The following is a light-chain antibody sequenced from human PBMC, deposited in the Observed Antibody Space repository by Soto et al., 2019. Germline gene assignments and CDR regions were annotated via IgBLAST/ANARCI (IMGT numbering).Light chain of an antibody. J-gene: IGKJ5*01. CDR3: QQSYDTPIT. CDR1: QSIATY. CDR2: AAA. V-gene: IGKV1-39*01. Sequence: DIHMTQSPSSLSASPRDRVTITCRASQSIATYLHWYQQKPGKAPKVLIFAAARLKSGVPSRFSGSGSETDFTLTISSLQPEDSATYYCQQSYDTPITFGQGTRLEI.